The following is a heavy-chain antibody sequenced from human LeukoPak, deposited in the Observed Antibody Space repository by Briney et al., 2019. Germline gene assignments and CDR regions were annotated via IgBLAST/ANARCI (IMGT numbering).Heavy chain of an antibody. CDR3: TTFSYSSGWPVY. Sequence: ASVKVSCKASGYTFTGYYMHWVRQAPGQGLEWMGWINPNSGGTNYAQKFQGRVTMTRDTSISTAYMELSRLRSDDTAVYYCTTFSYSSGWPVYWGQGTLVTVSS. V-gene: IGHV1-2*02. CDR1: GYTFTGYY. J-gene: IGHJ4*02. D-gene: IGHD6-19*01. CDR2: INPNSGGT.